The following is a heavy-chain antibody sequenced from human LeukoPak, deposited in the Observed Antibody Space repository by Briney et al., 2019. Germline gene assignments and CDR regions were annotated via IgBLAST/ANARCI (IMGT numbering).Heavy chain of an antibody. CDR3: ARHSGAMGGAFDI. CDR1: GGSLSTYY. Sequence: SETLSLTCTVSGGSLSTYYWSWIRQPPGKGLEWIGYSHYSGSTNYNPSLKSRVTISVDTSNNQFSLKLTSVAAADTAVYYCARHSGAMGGAFDIWGQGTMVTVSS. J-gene: IGHJ3*02. CDR2: SHYSGST. D-gene: IGHD2-15*01. V-gene: IGHV4-59*08.